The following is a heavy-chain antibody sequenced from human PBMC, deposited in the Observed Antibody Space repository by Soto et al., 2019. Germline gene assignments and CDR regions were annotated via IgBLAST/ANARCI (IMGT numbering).Heavy chain of an antibody. J-gene: IGHJ4*02. CDR3: ARGRRAVAYFDY. CDR1: GGSISRTTYY. V-gene: IGHV4-39*07. CDR2: FFIGGNT. D-gene: IGHD6-19*01. Sequence: SETLSLTCSVSGGSITGGSISRTTYYWGWMRQPPGKGLEWIASFFIGGNTYYNPSLKSRVTISVDTSKNQFSLKLSSVTAADTAVYYCARGRRAVAYFDYWGQGTLVTVSS.